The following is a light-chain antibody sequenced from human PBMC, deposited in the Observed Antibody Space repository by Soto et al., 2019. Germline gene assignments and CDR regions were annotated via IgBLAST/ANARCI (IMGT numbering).Light chain of an antibody. J-gene: IGKJ1*01. CDR3: QQSYNFPRT. V-gene: IGKV1-39*01. Sequence: DIQMTQSPSSLSASVGDRVTITCRASQTISTYLNWYQQKPEKPPKRLIYAASRLQTGVPSRFSGSGSGTDFTLTISGLQSEDFATYFCQQSYNFPRTFGQGTKVEIK. CDR1: QTISTY. CDR2: AAS.